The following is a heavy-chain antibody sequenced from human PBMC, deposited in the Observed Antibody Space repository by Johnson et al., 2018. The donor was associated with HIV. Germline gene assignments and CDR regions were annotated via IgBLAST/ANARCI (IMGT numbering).Heavy chain of an antibody. D-gene: IGHD6-25*01. V-gene: IGHV3-64*07. Sequence: VQLVESGGGLIQPGGSLRLSCAASGFTVSSNYMSWVRQAPGKGLEYVSAISSSGGRTYYADSVKGRFTISRDNSKNTLYLQMGSLRAEDMAVYDCATIAAHGAAFDIWGQGTVVTVSS. CDR1: GFTVSSNY. J-gene: IGHJ3*02. CDR2: ISSSGGRT. CDR3: ATIAAHGAAFDI.